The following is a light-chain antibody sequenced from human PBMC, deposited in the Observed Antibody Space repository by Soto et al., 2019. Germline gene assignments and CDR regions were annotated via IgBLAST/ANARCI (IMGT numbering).Light chain of an antibody. CDR2: GAP. Sequence: EIVLTQSPGTLSLSPGERATLSCRASQSFSSSNLAWYQQKPGRAPRLLIYGAPSRATGSPDRFSGDGAGTDFTLTISRLEPEDFAVYYCEHYGTRPDWERWSFGQGTKVEV. V-gene: IGKV3-20*01. J-gene: IGKJ1*01. CDR3: EHYGTRPDWERWS. CDR1: QSFSSSN.